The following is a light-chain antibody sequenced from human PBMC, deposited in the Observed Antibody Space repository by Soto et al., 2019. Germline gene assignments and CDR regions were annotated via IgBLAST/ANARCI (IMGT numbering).Light chain of an antibody. Sequence: QSALTQSPSASGSPGQSVTISCTGTSSDIGGYNSVSWYQQHPGKAPKVMIYDVSKRPSGVPDRFSGSKSGNTASLTVSALQAEDEADYYCSSYTDRNNLVFGTGTQLTV. J-gene: IGLJ1*01. CDR3: SSYTDRNNLV. CDR1: SSDIGGYNS. CDR2: DVS. V-gene: IGLV2-8*01.